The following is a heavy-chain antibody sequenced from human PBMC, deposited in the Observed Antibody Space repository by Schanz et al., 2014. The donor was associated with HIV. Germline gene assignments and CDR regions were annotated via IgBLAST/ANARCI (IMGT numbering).Heavy chain of an antibody. CDR1: GFTFSDYY. J-gene: IGHJ4*02. V-gene: IGHV3-11*01. Sequence: QVQLVESGGGLVKPGGSLRLSCAASGFTFSDYYMSWIRQAPGKGLEWVSYISSSGSTIHYADSVKGRFTISRDNAKNSLYLQMNSLPSPSPSVYYCAREWATVTTLLDWGQGTLVIVSS. D-gene: IGHD4-17*01. CDR3: AREWATVTTLLD. CDR2: ISSSGSTI.